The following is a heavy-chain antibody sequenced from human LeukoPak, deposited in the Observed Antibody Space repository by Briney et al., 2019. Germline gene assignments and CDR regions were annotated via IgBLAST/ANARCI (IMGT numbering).Heavy chain of an antibody. CDR2: ISSSSSYI. Sequence: GGSLRLSCAASGFTFSSYSMNWVRQAPGKGLEWVSSISSSSSYIYYADSVKGRFTISRDNAKNSLYLQMNSPRAEDTAVYYCARDLAGGYTAWGQGTLVTVSS. J-gene: IGHJ4*02. V-gene: IGHV3-21*01. CDR1: GFTFSSYS. D-gene: IGHD3-16*02. CDR3: ARDLAGGYTA.